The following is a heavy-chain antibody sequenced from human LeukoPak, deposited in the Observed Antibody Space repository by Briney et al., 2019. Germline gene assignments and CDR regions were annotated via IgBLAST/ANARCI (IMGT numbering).Heavy chain of an antibody. D-gene: IGHD2-2*01. Sequence: GSLRLSCAASGFTFSSYAMSWVRQAPGKGLEWVSAISGSGGSTYYADSVKGRFTISRDNSRTTLYLQMNSLRAEDTAVYHCAKDLPAAYFDYWGQGTLVTVSS. J-gene: IGHJ4*02. V-gene: IGHV3-23*01. CDR3: AKDLPAAYFDY. CDR2: ISGSGGST. CDR1: GFTFSSYA.